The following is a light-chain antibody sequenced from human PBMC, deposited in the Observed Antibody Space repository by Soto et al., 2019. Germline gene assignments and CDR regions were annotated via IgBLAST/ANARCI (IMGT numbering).Light chain of an antibody. CDR3: QQRGNWPLT. J-gene: IGKJ4*01. Sequence: TPSPSSLSAAPGARATLTCKASQIISNYLAWYQQKPGQAPRLLIYDTSNRATGIPARFSGSGSGTDFTLTISSLEPEDFAVYYCQQRGNWPLTFGQGTKVDIK. V-gene: IGKV3-11*01. CDR2: DTS. CDR1: QIISNY.